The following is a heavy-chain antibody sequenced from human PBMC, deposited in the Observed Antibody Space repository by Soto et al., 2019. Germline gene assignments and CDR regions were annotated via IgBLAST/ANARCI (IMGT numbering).Heavy chain of an antibody. J-gene: IGHJ4*02. CDR2: IKSKISGGTA. CDR3: TTTGGHLHSDPFDY. V-gene: IGHV3-15*07. CDR1: GFTFSDGW. Sequence: EVQLVESGGGLVKPGGSLRLSCAASGFTFSDGWMNWVRQAPGKGLEWVGRIKSKISGGTADYVAPVIGRFTISRDDSKNTEYLQMNSLKIEDTAVYYCTTTGGHLHSDPFDYWGQGALVTVSS. D-gene: IGHD2-8*02.